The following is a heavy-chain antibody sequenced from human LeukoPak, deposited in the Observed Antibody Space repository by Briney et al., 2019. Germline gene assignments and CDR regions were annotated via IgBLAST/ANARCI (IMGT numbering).Heavy chain of an antibody. J-gene: IGHJ4*02. V-gene: IGHV4-31*03. Sequence: SETLSLTCTVSGGSISSGGYYWSWIRQHPGKGLEWIGYIYYSGSTYYNPSLKSRVTISVDTSKNQFSLKLSSVTAADTAVYYCAREGCSSTSCSPTYGFDYWGQGTLVTVSS. CDR3: AREGCSSTSCSPTYGFDY. CDR1: GGSISSGGYY. CDR2: IYYSGST. D-gene: IGHD2-2*01.